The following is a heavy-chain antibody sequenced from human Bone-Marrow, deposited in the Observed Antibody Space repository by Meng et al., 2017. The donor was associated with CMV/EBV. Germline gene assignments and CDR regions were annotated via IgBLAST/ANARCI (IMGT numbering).Heavy chain of an antibody. CDR3: ARDAWDCSSTSCYGGRFDY. CDR2: ISYDGNNK. J-gene: IGHJ4*02. CDR1: GFTFSSDS. V-gene: IGHV3-30*09. D-gene: IGHD2-2*01. Sequence: GGSPRRTLAASGFTFSSDSMHWVRQAPGKGPEWVAVISYDGNNKYYADSVMVRFAISRDNSRNTLYLPMKRLRAEDTAVYYCARDAWDCSSTSCYGGRFDYWGQGTLVTVSS.